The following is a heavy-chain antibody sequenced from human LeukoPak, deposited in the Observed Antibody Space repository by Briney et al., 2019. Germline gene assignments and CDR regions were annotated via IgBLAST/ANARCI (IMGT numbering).Heavy chain of an antibody. V-gene: IGHV3-23*01. CDR2: ISGSGGSP. Sequence: GGSLRLSCAASGFTFGNYAMSWVRQAPGKGLEWVSTISGSGGSPYYADSVKGRFTISRDNSKNTLYLQMNSLRAEDTAVYYCAKRYTATKREDAFDIWGQGTMVTVSS. D-gene: IGHD5-18*01. J-gene: IGHJ3*02. CDR3: AKRYTATKREDAFDI. CDR1: GFTFGNYA.